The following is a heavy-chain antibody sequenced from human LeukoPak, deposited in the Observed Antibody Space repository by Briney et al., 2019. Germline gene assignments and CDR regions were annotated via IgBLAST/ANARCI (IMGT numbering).Heavy chain of an antibody. V-gene: IGHV3-48*03. CDR1: GFTFSSYE. CDR3: AKFHIVVVNGYFDY. CDR2: ISSSGSTI. D-gene: IGHD2-21*01. J-gene: IGHJ4*02. Sequence: GGSLRLSCAASGFTFSSYEMNWVRQAPGKGLEWVSYISSSGSTIYYADSVKGRFTISRDNAKNSLYLHMNSLRAEDTAVYYCAKFHIVVVNGYFDYWGQGTLVTVSS.